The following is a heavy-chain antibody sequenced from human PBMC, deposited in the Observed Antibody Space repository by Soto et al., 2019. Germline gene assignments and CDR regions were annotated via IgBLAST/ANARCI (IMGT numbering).Heavy chain of an antibody. D-gene: IGHD3-22*01. Sequence: SVKVSCKASGGTFSSYAISWVRQAPGQGLEWMGGIISIFGTADYAQKFQGRVTITADESTSTAYMELSSLRSEDTAVYYCARFSGYYYDRSGYYSDAFDIWGQ. V-gene: IGHV1-69*13. CDR2: IISIFGTA. CDR3: ARFSGYYYDRSGYYSDAFDI. J-gene: IGHJ3*02. CDR1: GGTFSSYA.